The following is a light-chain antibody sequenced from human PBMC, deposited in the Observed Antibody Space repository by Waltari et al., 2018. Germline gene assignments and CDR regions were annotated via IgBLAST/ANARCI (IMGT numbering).Light chain of an antibody. CDR3: QQYEGYST. V-gene: IGKV1-5*03. Sequence: IQMTQSPSTLSPSVGDRVTITCRARQSISTLLAWHQQKPGKAPKLLIYRASTLESGVPSRFSGSGSGTEFTLTITGLQPDDFAIYYCQQYEGYSTFGQGTKLEIK. CDR1: QSISTL. CDR2: RAS. J-gene: IGKJ2*01.